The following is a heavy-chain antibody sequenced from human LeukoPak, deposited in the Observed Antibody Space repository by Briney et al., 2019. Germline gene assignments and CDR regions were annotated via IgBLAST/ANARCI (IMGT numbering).Heavy chain of an antibody. CDR1: GDSISSFY. CDR3: ARARDYVWGSYRYWYFDL. V-gene: IGHV4-59*01. D-gene: IGHD3-16*02. J-gene: IGHJ2*01. Sequence: SETLSLTCTVSGDSISSFYWSWIRQPPGKGLEWIGYIYYSGGTNYNPSLKSRVTISLDTSKNQFSLKLSSVTAADTAVYYCARARDYVWGSYRYWYFDLWGRGTLSLSPQ. CDR2: IYYSGGT.